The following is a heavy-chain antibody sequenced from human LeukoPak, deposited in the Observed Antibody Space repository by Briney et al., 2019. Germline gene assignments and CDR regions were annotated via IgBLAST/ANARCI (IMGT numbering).Heavy chain of an antibody. V-gene: IGHV4-4*07. CDR3: ARGGRDIVVVVAPKSLDI. CDR1: GGSISNFY. D-gene: IGHD2-15*01. Sequence: PSETLSLTCAVSGGSISNFYWSWIRQPAGKGLEWIGRIHTSGNTNYNPSLKNRVTMSLDTSKTQFSLRLKSVTAADTAVYYCARGGRDIVVVVAPKSLDIWGQGTMVTVSS. J-gene: IGHJ3*02. CDR2: IHTSGNT.